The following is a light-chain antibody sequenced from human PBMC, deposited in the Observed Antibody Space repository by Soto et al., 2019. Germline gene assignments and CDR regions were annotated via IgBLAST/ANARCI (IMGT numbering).Light chain of an antibody. J-gene: IGLJ3*02. Sequence: QSALTQPPSASGSPGQSVAISCTGTSSDVGGYNYVSWYQQHPGKAPKLIMSEVSKRPSGVPDRFSGSKSGNTASLTVSGLQAEDEADYYCSSYSGSNTYIMFGGGTKVTVL. CDR1: SSDVGGYNY. V-gene: IGLV2-8*01. CDR3: SSYSGSNTYIM. CDR2: EVS.